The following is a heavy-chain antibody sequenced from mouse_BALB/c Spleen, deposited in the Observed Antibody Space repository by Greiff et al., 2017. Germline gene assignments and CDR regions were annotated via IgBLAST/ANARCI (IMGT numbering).Heavy chain of an antibody. CDR2: INPSTGYT. D-gene: IGHD2-1*01. CDR1: GYTFTSYW. Sequence: VQLQQSGAELAKPGASVKMSCKASGYTFTSYWMHWVKQRPGQGLEWIGYINPSTGYTEYNQKFKDKATLTADKSSSTAYMQLSSLTSEDSAVYYCARIGYGNYAMDDWGQGTSVTVSS. CDR3: ARIGYGNYAMDD. V-gene: IGHV1-7*01. J-gene: IGHJ4*01.